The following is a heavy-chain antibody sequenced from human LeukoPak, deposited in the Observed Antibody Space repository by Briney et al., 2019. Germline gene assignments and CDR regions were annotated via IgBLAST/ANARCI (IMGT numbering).Heavy chain of an antibody. CDR3: ARTEYSSGYGTSYFDY. CDR2: INPSGGST. D-gene: IGHD6-19*01. J-gene: IGHJ4*02. V-gene: IGHV1-46*01. CDR1: GYTFTSYY. Sequence: ASVKVSCKASGYTFTSYYMHWVRQAPGQGLEWMGIINPSGGSTSYAQKFQGRVTMTRDMSTSTVYMELSSLRSEDTAAYYCARTEYSSGYGTSYFDYWGQGALVTVSS.